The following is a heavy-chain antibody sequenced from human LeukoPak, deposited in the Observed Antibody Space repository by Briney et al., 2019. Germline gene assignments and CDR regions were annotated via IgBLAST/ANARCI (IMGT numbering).Heavy chain of an antibody. CDR3: AKKGAYDYGDYGGGLNFDY. V-gene: IGHV3-23*01. J-gene: IGHJ4*02. Sequence: GALRLSFAASGFTFSSYAMSWVRQAPGKGLEWVSAISGSGGSTYYADSVKGRFTISRDNSKNTLYLQMNSLRAEDTAVYYCAKKGAYDYGDYGGGLNFDYWGQGTLVTVSS. CDR2: ISGSGGST. CDR1: GFTFSSYA. D-gene: IGHD4-17*01.